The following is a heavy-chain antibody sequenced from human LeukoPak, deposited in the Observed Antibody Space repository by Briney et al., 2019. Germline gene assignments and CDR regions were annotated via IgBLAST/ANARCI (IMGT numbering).Heavy chain of an antibody. D-gene: IGHD3-22*01. CDR2: IRYDGSDI. Sequence: GGSLRLSCAASGFTFSRHGMHWVRQAPGKGLEWVAFIRYDGSDIYYADSVKGRFTISRDNSENTLYLQMNTLRLEDTAVYYCASPLDSSGYYAFDYWGQGTLVTVSS. J-gene: IGHJ4*02. CDR1: GFTFSRHG. CDR3: ASPLDSSGYYAFDY. V-gene: IGHV3-30*02.